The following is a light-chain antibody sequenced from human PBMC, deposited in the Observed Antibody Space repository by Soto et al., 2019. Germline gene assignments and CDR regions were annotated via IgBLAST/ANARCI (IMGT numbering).Light chain of an antibody. V-gene: IGKV1-39*01. J-gene: IGKJ1*01. CDR3: QQSYFTPTWT. CDR1: QSISSW. Sequence: DIQMTQSTATLSASQGDRVTITCRASQSISSWLAWYQQKPGKAPKLLIYSASNLQSGVPSRFSGSGSGTDFTLTISSLQPEDFATYYCQQSYFTPTWTFGQGTKVDIK. CDR2: SAS.